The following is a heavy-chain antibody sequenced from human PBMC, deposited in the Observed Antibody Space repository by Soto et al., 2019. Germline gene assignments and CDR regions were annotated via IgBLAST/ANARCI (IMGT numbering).Heavy chain of an antibody. Sequence: QVQLQESGPGLVKPSQTLSLTCTVSGGSISSGDYYWSWIRQPPGKGLEWIGYIYYSGSTYYNPSLKSRVTISVDTSKNQFSLKLSSVTAADTAVYYCARADYSNLELWGYYYYGMDVWGLGTTVTVSS. CDR1: GGSISSGDYY. CDR3: ARADYSNLELWGYYYYGMDV. V-gene: IGHV4-30-4*01. D-gene: IGHD4-4*01. J-gene: IGHJ6*02. CDR2: IYYSGST.